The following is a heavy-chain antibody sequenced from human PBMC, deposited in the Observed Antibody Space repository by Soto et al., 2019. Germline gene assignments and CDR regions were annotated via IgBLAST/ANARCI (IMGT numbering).Heavy chain of an antibody. J-gene: IGHJ4*02. CDR1: GGTFSSHG. CDR2: IIPIFGTA. CDR3: ARGWGYDNNDYYYAY. Sequence: SVKVSCKASGGTFSSHGISWVRQAPGQGLEWMGGIIPIFGTANHAQKFQGRVTITADESTSTAYMELSSLRSEDTAVYYCARGWGYDNNDYYYAYWGQGTLVTVSS. V-gene: IGHV1-69*13. D-gene: IGHD3-22*01.